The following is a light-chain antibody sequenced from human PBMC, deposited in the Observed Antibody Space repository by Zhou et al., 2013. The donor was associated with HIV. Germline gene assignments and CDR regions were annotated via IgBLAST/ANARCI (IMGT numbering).Light chain of an antibody. V-gene: IGLV1-40*01. Sequence: QSVLTQPPSVSGAPGQRITISCTGSSSNIGAGYDVHWYQQLPGTAPKLLIYGNNNRPSGVPDRFSGSKSGTSASLAITGLQAEDEADYYCQSYDSSLSWFYVFGTGTKVTVL. CDR1: SSNIGAGYD. CDR2: GNN. J-gene: IGLJ1*01. CDR3: QSYDSSLSWFYV.